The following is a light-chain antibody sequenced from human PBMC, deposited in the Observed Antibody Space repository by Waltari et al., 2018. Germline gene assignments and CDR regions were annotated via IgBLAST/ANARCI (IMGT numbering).Light chain of an antibody. CDR1: SSDVGGYNY. CDR3: SSYAGSTNLGV. Sequence: QSALTQPPSASGSPGQSVTISCTGTSSDVGGYNYVSWYQQYPGKAPKLIIYEVNKRPSGVPDRFSGSKSGNTASRTVSGLQAEDEADYHCSSYAGSTNLGVFGGGTKLTVL. J-gene: IGLJ3*02. V-gene: IGLV2-8*01. CDR2: EVN.